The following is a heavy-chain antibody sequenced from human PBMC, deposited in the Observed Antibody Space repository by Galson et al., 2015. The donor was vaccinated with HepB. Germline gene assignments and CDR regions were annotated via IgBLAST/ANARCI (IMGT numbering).Heavy chain of an antibody. CDR2: ISSNGGST. CDR1: GFTFSSYA. CDR3: VKDYSVRTPDWYFDL. D-gene: IGHD2-21*01. J-gene: IGHJ2*01. Sequence: SLRLSCAASGFTFSSYAMRWVRQAPGKGLEYVSAISSNGGSTYYADSVKGRFTISRDNSKNTLYLQMSSLRAEDTAVYYCVKDYSVRTPDWYFDLWGRGTLVTVSS. V-gene: IGHV3-64D*06.